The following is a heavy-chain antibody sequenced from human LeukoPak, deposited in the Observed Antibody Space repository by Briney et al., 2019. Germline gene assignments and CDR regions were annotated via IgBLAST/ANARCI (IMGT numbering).Heavy chain of an antibody. V-gene: IGHV4-38-2*02. D-gene: IGHD3-22*01. CDR1: GYSISNGYY. CDR2: IYYSGST. CDR3: ARDLDSSGYYFDY. J-gene: IGHJ4*02. Sequence: SETLSLTCTVSGYSISNGYYWGWIRQPPGKGLEWIGSIYYSGSTYYNPSLKSRVTISVDTSKNQFSLKLSSVTAADTAVYYCARDLDSSGYYFDYWGQGTLVTVSS.